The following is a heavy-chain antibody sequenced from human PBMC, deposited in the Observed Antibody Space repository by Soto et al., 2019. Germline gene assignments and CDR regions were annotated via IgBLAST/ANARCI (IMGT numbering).Heavy chain of an antibody. D-gene: IGHD2-15*01. J-gene: IGHJ6*02. V-gene: IGHV6-1*01. CDR1: GENVSSSGAW. Sequence: SRSGVSSGENVSSSGAWSNWIRQSPSRGLEWLGRIYYRSKWFHDYAASVQSRLTINPDTSRNQFSLQLSFVIPDGTAVYYCARVQCGGGTCLDGLAVSRHGTTETV. CDR2: IYYRSKWFH. CDR3: ARVQCGGGTCLDGLAV.